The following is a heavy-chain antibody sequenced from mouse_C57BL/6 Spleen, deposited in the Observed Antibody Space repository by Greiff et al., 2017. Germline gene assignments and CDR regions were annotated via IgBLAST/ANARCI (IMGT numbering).Heavy chain of an antibody. D-gene: IGHD1-1*01. CDR3: ARYRDYGSPLDY. V-gene: IGHV7-3*01. CDR1: GFTFTDYY. J-gene: IGHJ2*01. Sequence: EVKLMESGGGLVQPGGSLSLSCAASGFTFTDYYMSWVRQPPGKALEWLGFIRNKANGYTTEYSASVKGRFTISRDNSQSILYLQMNALRAEDSATYYCARYRDYGSPLDYWGQGTTLTVSS. CDR2: IRNKANGYTT.